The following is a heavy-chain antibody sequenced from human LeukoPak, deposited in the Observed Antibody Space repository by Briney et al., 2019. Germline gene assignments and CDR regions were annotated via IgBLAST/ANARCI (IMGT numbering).Heavy chain of an antibody. J-gene: IGHJ4*02. Sequence: GGSLRLSCAASGFTVSTNFMSWVRQAPGKGLEWVSVIYSDYSTYYADSVKGRFTISRDNSKNTLYLQMNSLRAEDTAVYYCARGVRVGVTAPKDWGQGTLVTVSS. CDR2: IYSDYST. D-gene: IGHD2-21*02. CDR1: GFTVSTNF. V-gene: IGHV3-53*01. CDR3: ARGVRVGVTAPKD.